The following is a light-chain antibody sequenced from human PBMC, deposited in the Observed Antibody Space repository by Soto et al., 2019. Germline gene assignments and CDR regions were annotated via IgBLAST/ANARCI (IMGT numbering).Light chain of an antibody. CDR3: QQYNSSWT. V-gene: IGKV1-5*01. CDR2: DVS. Sequence: DIQMTQSPSTLSASVGDRVTITCRASQSINSWLAWYQQKPGKAPKLLVYDVSNLESGVPSRFSGSGSGTEFTLSISSLQPDDSATYYFQQYNSSWTFGQGTKVEIK. CDR1: QSINSW. J-gene: IGKJ1*01.